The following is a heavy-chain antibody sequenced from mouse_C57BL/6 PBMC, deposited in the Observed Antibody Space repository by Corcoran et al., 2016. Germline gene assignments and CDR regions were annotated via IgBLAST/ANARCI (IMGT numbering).Heavy chain of an antibody. CDR3: ARSYYYYGRDY. Sequence: EVQLQQSGPELVKPGASVKLSCKASGYTFTDYYMNWVKQSHGKSLEWIGDINPNNGGTSYNQKFKGKATLTVDKSSSTAYMELRSLTSEDSAVYYCARSYYYYGRDYWGQGTTLTVSS. CDR2: INPNNGGT. CDR1: GYTFTDYY. J-gene: IGHJ2*01. D-gene: IGHD1-1*01. V-gene: IGHV1-26*01.